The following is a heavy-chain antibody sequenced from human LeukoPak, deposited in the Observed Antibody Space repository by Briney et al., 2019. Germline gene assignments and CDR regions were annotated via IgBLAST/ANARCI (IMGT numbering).Heavy chain of an antibody. J-gene: IGHJ3*02. CDR3: AIQYSGNGVDDAFDI. Sequence: GESLKISCRGSGYSFTGYWITWLRQVPGKGLEWMGIIYPDDSDTRYGPSFQGQVTISADKSIYTAYLQWSSLKASDTAMYYCAIQYSGNGVDDAFDIWGQGTMVTVSS. D-gene: IGHD5-12*01. CDR1: GYSFTGYW. V-gene: IGHV5-51*01. CDR2: IYPDDSDT.